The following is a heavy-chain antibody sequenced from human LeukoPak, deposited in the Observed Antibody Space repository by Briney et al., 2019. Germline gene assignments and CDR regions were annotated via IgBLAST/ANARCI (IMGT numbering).Heavy chain of an antibody. Sequence: ASVKVSCKASGYTFTGYYILWVRQAPGQRLEWMGWINPNSGGTNYAQKFQGRVTMTRDTSISTAYMELSRLRSDDTAVYYCARDDYDSSGYYLAFQHWGQGTLVTVSS. CDR3: ARDDYDSSGYYLAFQH. D-gene: IGHD3-22*01. CDR1: GYTFTGYY. J-gene: IGHJ1*01. V-gene: IGHV1-2*02. CDR2: INPNSGGT.